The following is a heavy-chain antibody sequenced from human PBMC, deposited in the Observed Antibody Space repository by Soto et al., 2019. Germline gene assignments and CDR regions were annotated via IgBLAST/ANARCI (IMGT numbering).Heavy chain of an antibody. CDR2: ISGSGGST. Sequence: GGSLRLSCAASGFTFSSYAMSWVRQAPGKGLEWVSAISGSGGSTYYADSLKGRFTISRDNSKNTLYLQMNSLRAEDTAVYYCAIGGLMTTVLRGYWGQGTLVTSPQ. D-gene: IGHD4-17*01. CDR3: AIGGLMTTVLRGY. CDR1: GFTFSSYA. V-gene: IGHV3-23*01. J-gene: IGHJ4*02.